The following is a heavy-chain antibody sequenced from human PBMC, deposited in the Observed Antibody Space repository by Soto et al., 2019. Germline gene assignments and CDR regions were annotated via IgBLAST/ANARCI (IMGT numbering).Heavy chain of an antibody. J-gene: IGHJ3*02. CDR1: GFTFSSYA. V-gene: IGHV3-9*01. D-gene: IGHD3-3*01. Sequence: GGSLRLSCASSGFTFSSYAMSWVRQAPGKGLEWVSGISWNSGSIGYADSVKGRFTISRDNAKNSLYLQMNSLRAEDTALYYCAKGLLNYDFWSGYYRAFDIWGQGTMVTVSS. CDR2: ISWNSGSI. CDR3: AKGLLNYDFWSGYYRAFDI.